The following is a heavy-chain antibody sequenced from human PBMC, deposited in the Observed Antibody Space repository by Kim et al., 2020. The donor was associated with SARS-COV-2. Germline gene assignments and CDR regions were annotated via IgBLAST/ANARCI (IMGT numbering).Heavy chain of an antibody. Sequence: YYADAVKGRCTISRDNAKNSLYLQMNSLRAEDTAVYYCARDSGSSSVFDYWGQGTLVTVSS. CDR3: ARDSGSSSVFDY. J-gene: IGHJ4*02. V-gene: IGHV3-11*01. D-gene: IGHD6-6*01.